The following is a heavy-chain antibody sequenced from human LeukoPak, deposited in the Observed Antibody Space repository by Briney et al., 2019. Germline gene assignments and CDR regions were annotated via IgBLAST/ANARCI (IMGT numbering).Heavy chain of an antibody. Sequence: GGSLRLSCAASGFTFSSYSMNWVRQAPGKGLEWVSSISSSSSYIYYADSVKGRFTISRDNAKNSLYLQMNSLRAEDTAVYYCAKAYDFWSGYYISWGQGTLVTVSS. D-gene: IGHD3-3*01. CDR2: ISSSSSYI. CDR3: AKAYDFWSGYYIS. V-gene: IGHV3-21*04. J-gene: IGHJ4*02. CDR1: GFTFSSYS.